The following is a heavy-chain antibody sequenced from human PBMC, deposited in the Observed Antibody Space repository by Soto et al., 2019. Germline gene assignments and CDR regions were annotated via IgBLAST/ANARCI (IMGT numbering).Heavy chain of an antibody. J-gene: IGHJ6*02. D-gene: IGHD3-3*01. CDR3: ARSTIFGVVITHYYYYGMDV. Sequence: VGSLRLSCAASGFTFSSYEMNWVRQAPGKGLEWVSYISSSGSTIYYADSVKGRFTISRDNAKNSLYLQMNSLRAEDTAVYYCARSTIFGVVITHYYYYGMDVWGQGTTVTVSS. CDR1: GFTFSSYE. CDR2: ISSSGSTI. V-gene: IGHV3-48*03.